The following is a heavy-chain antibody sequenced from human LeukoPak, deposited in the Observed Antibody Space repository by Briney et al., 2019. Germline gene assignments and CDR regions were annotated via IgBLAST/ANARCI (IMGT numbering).Heavy chain of an antibody. J-gene: IGHJ4*02. Sequence: ASVKVSCKTSGYTFTDYDISWLRQAPGQGLEWMGWVNPNSGDTDYAQKFQDRVIMTRDTSINTAYIELSSLRSDDTAVYYCARGRRILWRDPNAGDFFDYWGQGTLVIVSS. CDR1: GYTFTDYD. V-gene: IGHV1-2*02. CDR3: ARGRRILWRDPNAGDFFDY. D-gene: IGHD2/OR15-2a*01. CDR2: VNPNSGDT.